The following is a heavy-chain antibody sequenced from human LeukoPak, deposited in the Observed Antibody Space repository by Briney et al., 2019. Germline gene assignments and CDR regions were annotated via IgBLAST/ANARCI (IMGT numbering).Heavy chain of an antibody. J-gene: IGHJ5*02. CDR2: ISYDGSNK. CDR3: ARGGNIVVVPAAMYWFDP. V-gene: IGHV3-30*04. D-gene: IGHD2-2*01. CDR1: GFTFSSYA. Sequence: GRSLRLSCAASGFTFSSYAMHWVRHAPGKGLEWVAVISYDGSNKYYADSVKGRFTISRDNSKNTLYLQMNSLRAEDTAVYYCARGGNIVVVPAAMYWFDPWGQGTLVTVSS.